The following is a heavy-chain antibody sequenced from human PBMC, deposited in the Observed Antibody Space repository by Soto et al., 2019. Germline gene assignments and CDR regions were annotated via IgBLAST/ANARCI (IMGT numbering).Heavy chain of an antibody. D-gene: IGHD2-15*01. CDR3: VRGGGGGLFDP. Sequence: ASVKVSCKASGYNFYSFDIYWVRQATGHGLEWMGWMNPKSGNTGYAQELRGRFTISRDNAKGSLYLQMMSLTAEDTAIYYCVRGGGGGLFDPWGQGTMVTVSS. J-gene: IGHJ5*02. CDR1: GYNFYSFD. V-gene: IGHV1-8*02. CDR2: MNPKSGNT.